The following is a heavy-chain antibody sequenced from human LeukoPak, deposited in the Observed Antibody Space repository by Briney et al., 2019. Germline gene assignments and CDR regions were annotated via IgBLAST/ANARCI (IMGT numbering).Heavy chain of an antibody. V-gene: IGHV4-4*07. Sequence: SETLSLTCTVSGGSISSYYWSWIRQPAGKGLEWIGRIYTSGSTNYNPSLKSRVTISVDRSKNQFSLKLSSVTAADTAVYYCASARGATGAAASGYYFDYWGQGTLVTVSS. J-gene: IGHJ4*02. CDR1: GGSISSYY. D-gene: IGHD6-13*01. CDR3: ASARGATGAAASGYYFDY. CDR2: IYTSGST.